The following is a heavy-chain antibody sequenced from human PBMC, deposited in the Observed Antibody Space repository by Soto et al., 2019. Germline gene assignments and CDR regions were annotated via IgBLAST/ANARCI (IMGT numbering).Heavy chain of an antibody. J-gene: IGHJ3*02. CDR1: GFTFSSYA. CDR3: AKDPVDIVATRDAFDI. Sequence: GGSLRLSCAASGFTFSSYAMSWVRQAPGKGLEWVSAISGSGGSTYYADSVKGRFTISRDNSKNTLYLQMNSLRAEDTAVYYCAKDPVDIVATRDAFDIWGQGTMVTVSS. D-gene: IGHD5-12*01. CDR2: ISGSGGST. V-gene: IGHV3-23*01.